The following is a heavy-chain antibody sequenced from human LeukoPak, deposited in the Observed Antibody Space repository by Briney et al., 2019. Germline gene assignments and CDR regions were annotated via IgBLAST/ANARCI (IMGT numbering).Heavy chain of an antibody. Sequence: SETPSLTCTVSGGSISSGGYYWSWIRQHPGKGLEWIGYIYYSGSTYYNPSLKSRVTISVDTSKNQFSLKLSSVTAADTAVYYCARVAIPGPKGDYGMDVWGQGTTVAVSS. V-gene: IGHV4-31*03. D-gene: IGHD2-2*02. J-gene: IGHJ6*02. CDR3: ARVAIPGPKGDYGMDV. CDR2: IYYSGST. CDR1: GGSISSGGYY.